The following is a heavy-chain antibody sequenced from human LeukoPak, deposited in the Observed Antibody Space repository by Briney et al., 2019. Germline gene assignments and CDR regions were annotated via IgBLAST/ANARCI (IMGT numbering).Heavy chain of an antibody. CDR3: ARRHGSGWFYFDY. V-gene: IGHV3-48*01. D-gene: IGHD6-19*01. J-gene: IGHJ4*02. Sequence: GGSLGLSCAASGFTFSNYGMNWVRQAPGKGLEWVSYFSDSSSTIYYADSVKGRFTISRDNAQNSLYLQMNSLRPEDTAVYYCARRHGSGWFYFDYWGQGTLVTVSS. CDR1: GFTFSNYG. CDR2: FSDSSSTI.